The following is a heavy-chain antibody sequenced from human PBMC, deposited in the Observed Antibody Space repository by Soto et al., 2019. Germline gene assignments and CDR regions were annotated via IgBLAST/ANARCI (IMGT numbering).Heavy chain of an antibody. CDR2: VHRSGST. D-gene: IGHD3-22*01. V-gene: IGHV4-4*02. Sequence: QVQLQESGPGLVKPSGTLSLTCAVSGGSISSNKWWNWVRQPPGMGLEWIGEVHRSGSTNSNPSLKRRVTLPVDTSQNHFPLKLSSVTAADTAVYYCARRDYYDSTGYYGDWGQGTPVTVSS. J-gene: IGHJ4*02. CDR1: GGSISSNKW. CDR3: ARRDYYDSTGYYGD.